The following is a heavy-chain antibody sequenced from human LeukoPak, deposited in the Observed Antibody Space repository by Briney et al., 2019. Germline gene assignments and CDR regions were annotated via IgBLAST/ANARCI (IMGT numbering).Heavy chain of an antibody. CDR3: AKSGAIYSNYRYYFVY. V-gene: IGHV3-33*06. Sequence: PGGSLTLSCAASGFTFSSYGMHWVRQAPGKGLEWVAVIWYDGSNKYYGDSVKGRFTISRDNSKNTLYLQMNSLRAEDTAVYYCAKSGAIYSNYRYYFVYWGQGTLVTVSS. CDR1: GFTFSSYG. J-gene: IGHJ4*02. D-gene: IGHD4-11*01. CDR2: IWYDGSNK.